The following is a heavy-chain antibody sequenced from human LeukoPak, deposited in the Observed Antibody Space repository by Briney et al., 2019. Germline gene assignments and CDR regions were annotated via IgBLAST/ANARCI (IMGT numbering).Heavy chain of an antibody. Sequence: PGASLRLSCAASGFTFSSYSMNWVRLAPGKGLEWVSPISSSSSYIYYADSVKGRSTISRDNAKNSLYLQMNSLRAEDTAVYYCARDHDAFDIWGQGTMVTVSS. CDR1: GFTFSSYS. V-gene: IGHV3-21*01. CDR3: ARDHDAFDI. CDR2: ISSSSSYI. J-gene: IGHJ3*02.